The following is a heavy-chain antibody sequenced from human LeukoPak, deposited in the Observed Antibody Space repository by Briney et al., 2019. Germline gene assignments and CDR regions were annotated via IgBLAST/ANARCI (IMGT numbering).Heavy chain of an antibody. CDR2: IYYSGST. CDR1: GGSISSSSCY. V-gene: IGHV4-39*01. J-gene: IGHJ4*02. D-gene: IGHD1-14*01. CDR3: ARRQINLGYYFDY. Sequence: PSETLSLTCSVSGGSISSSSCYWGWIRQPPGKGLEWIGSIYYSGSTYYNPSLKSRVTISVDTSKNQFSLKLNSVTAADTAVYYCARRQINLGYYFDYWGQGTLVTVSS.